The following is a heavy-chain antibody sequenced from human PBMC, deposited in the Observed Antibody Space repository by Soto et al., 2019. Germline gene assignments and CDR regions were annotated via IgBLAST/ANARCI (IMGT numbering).Heavy chain of an antibody. Sequence: ASVKVSCKFSGYTLTELSMHWVRQAPGKGLEWMGGFDPEDGETIYAQKFQGRVTMTEDTSTDTAYMELSSLRSEDTAVYYCAKFFITGTTALEGYFDYWGQGTLVTVSS. CDR2: FDPEDGET. J-gene: IGHJ4*02. V-gene: IGHV1-24*01. CDR1: GYTLTELS. D-gene: IGHD1-7*01. CDR3: AKFFITGTTALEGYFDY.